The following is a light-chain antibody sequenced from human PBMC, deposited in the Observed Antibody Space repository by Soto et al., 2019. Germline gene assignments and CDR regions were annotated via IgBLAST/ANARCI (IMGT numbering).Light chain of an antibody. Sequence: QSVLTQPRSVSGSPGHPVTISCTGSISDVGAHTYVSWYQHHPGKAPRLMIYDVTKRPSGVPDRFSGSKSGNTASLTISGLQAEDEADYYCCSYAGRYTFVFGSGTKVTVL. CDR2: DVT. V-gene: IGLV2-11*01. J-gene: IGLJ1*01. CDR1: ISDVGAHTY. CDR3: CSYAGRYTFV.